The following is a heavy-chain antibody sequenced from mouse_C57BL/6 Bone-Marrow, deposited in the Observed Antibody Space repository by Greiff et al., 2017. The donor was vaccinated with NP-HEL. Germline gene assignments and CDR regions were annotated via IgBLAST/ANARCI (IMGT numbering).Heavy chain of an antibody. Sequence: QVQLQQPWAELLNPGASVKLSCKASGYTFTTYWMQWVKQRPGQGLEWIGEIDPSDSYTNYNQKFKGKATLTVDTSSSTAYMQLSSLTSEDSAVYYCARKAYYGRSYEFAYWGQGTLVTVSA. J-gene: IGHJ3*01. CDR2: IDPSDSYT. D-gene: IGHD1-1*01. CDR1: GYTFTTYW. V-gene: IGHV1-50*01. CDR3: ARKAYYGRSYEFAY.